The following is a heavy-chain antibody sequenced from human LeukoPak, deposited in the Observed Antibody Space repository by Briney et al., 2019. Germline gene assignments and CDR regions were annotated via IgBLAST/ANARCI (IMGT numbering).Heavy chain of an antibody. Sequence: ASVKVSCKASGYTFTGYYMHWVRQAPGQGLEWMGWINPNSGGTNYAQKFQGRVTMTRDTSISTAYMELSRLRSDDTAVYYCGRGAAAGSNWFDPWGQGTLVTVSS. V-gene: IGHV1-2*02. CDR1: GYTFTGYY. D-gene: IGHD6-13*01. J-gene: IGHJ5*02. CDR2: INPNSGGT. CDR3: GRGAAAGSNWFDP.